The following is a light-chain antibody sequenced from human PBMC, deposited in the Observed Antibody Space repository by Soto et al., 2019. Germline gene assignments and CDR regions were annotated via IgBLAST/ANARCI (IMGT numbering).Light chain of an antibody. V-gene: IGKV3-20*01. CDR1: QSVSSSQ. Sequence: EIGLTQSPGTLSLSPGERATLSCRASQSVSSSQLAWYQQTPGQAPRLLMYDAFIRATGIPDRFSGSGSGKDFTLTISRLEPEDFAVYYCQQYGSSPETFGQGTMVDIK. J-gene: IGKJ1*01. CDR2: DAF. CDR3: QQYGSSPET.